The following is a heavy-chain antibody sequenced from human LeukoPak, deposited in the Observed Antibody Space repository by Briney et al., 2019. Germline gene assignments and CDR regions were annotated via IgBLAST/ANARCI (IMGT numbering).Heavy chain of an antibody. CDR3: ARESSFTVTTYYFDY. CDR1: GFTFSSYS. D-gene: IGHD4-17*01. Sequence: PGGSLRLSCAASGFTFSSYSMNWVRQAPGKGLEWVSSISSSSSYIYYADSVKGRFTISRDNAKNSLYLQMNSLRAEDTAVYYCARESSFTVTTYYFDYWGQGTLVTVSS. J-gene: IGHJ4*02. CDR2: ISSSSSYI. V-gene: IGHV3-21*01.